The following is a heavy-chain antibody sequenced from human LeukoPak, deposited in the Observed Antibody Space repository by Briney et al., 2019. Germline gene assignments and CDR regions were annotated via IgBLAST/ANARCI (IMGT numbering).Heavy chain of an antibody. V-gene: IGHV3-11*05. Sequence: GGSLRLSCSASGFTFSDYYMSWIRQAPGKGLEWVSYISSSSSYTNYADSVKGRFTISRDNAKNSLYLQMNSLRAEDTAVYYCAGVGLVGLHFDYWGQGTLVTVSS. D-gene: IGHD1-26*01. CDR1: GFTFSDYY. CDR2: ISSSSSYT. J-gene: IGHJ4*02. CDR3: AGVGLVGLHFDY.